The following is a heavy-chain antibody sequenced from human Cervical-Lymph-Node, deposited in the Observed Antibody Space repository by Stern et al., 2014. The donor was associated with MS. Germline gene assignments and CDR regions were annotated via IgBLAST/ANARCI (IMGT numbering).Heavy chain of an antibody. CDR3: ARSREQLVPSWFDP. Sequence: EVQLVESGAEVKKSGESLRISCQGSGYNFPTYWIGWLRQMPGKGLELIGIIYPGDSDTRYSPSFEGQVTISADKAISTAYLQWNSLKASDTAMYYCARSREQLVPSWFDPWGQGTLVTVSS. V-gene: IGHV5-51*01. J-gene: IGHJ5*02. D-gene: IGHD1/OR15-1a*01. CDR2: IYPGDSDT. CDR1: GYNFPTYW.